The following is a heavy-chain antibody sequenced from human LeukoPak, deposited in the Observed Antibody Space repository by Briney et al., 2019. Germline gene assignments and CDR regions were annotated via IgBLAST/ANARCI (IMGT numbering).Heavy chain of an antibody. V-gene: IGHV1-2*06. CDR2: INPKSGGT. Sequence: ASVKVSCKASGYTFIDYHLHWVRQAPGQGLEWMGRINPKSGGTNYAQKFQGRVTMTRDTSISTAYMELSSLRSDDTAMYFCVRDIDYYDSSGFGGGYYYYYYMDVWGRGTTVTVSS. D-gene: IGHD3-22*01. CDR3: VRDIDYYDSSGFGGGYYYYYYMDV. J-gene: IGHJ6*03. CDR1: GYTFIDYH.